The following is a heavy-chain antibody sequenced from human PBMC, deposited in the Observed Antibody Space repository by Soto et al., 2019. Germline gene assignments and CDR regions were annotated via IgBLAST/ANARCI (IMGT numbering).Heavy chain of an antibody. D-gene: IGHD5-12*01. J-gene: IGHJ6*04. V-gene: IGHV3-23*01. CDR3: AKRKDGYNSDYYGMDV. CDR2: IIDSGRST. CDR1: GITFSNFG. Sequence: GGSLRLSCAASGITFSNFGMSWVRQAPGKGLEWVSGIIDSGRSTYYADSVKGRFTISRDNSKNTLYLQMNSLRAEDTAVYYCAKRKDGYNSDYYGMDVWGKGTTVTVSS.